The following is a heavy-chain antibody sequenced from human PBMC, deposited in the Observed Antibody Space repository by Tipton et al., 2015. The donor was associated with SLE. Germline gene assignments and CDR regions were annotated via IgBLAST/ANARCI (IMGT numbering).Heavy chain of an antibody. V-gene: IGHV3-23*01. CDR1: GFTFSSYA. CDR2: ISGSGGST. J-gene: IGHJ4*02. Sequence: SLRLSCAASGFTFSSYAMSWVRQAPGKALEWASAISGSGGSTYYADSVKDRFTISRDNSKNTLYLQMNSLRAEDTAVYYCASSGSEGYWGQGTLVTVSS. CDR3: ASSGSEGY. D-gene: IGHD1-26*01.